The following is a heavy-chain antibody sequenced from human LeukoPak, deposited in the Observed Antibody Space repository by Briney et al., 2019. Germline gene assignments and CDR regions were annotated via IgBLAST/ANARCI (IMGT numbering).Heavy chain of an antibody. CDR3: ARDCSSTSCYHNFGY. J-gene: IGHJ4*02. V-gene: IGHV1-18*01. D-gene: IGHD2-2*01. Sequence: ASVRVSCKASGHTFTSYGISWVRQAPGQGLEWMGWISAYNGNTNYAQKLQGRVTMTTDTSTSTAYMELRSLRSDDTAVYYCARDCSSTSCYHNFGYWGQGTLVTVSS. CDR1: GHTFTSYG. CDR2: ISAYNGNT.